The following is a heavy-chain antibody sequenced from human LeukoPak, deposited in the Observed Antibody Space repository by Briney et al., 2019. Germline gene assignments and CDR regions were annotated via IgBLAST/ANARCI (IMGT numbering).Heavy chain of an antibody. Sequence: GGSLRLSCAASGFTFSSYSMNWVRQAPGKGLEWVSSISSSSSYIYYADSVKGRFTISRDNAKNSLYLQMNSLRAEDTAVYYCARDLQTTIFGVVTSYFDYWGQGTLVTVSS. CDR2: ISSSSSYI. D-gene: IGHD3-3*01. CDR3: ARDLQTTIFGVVTSYFDY. J-gene: IGHJ4*02. V-gene: IGHV3-21*01. CDR1: GFTFSSYS.